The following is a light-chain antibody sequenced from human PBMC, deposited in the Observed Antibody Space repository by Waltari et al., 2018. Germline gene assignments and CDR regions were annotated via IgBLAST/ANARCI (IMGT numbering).Light chain of an antibody. CDR3: SSFPGGSLV. J-gene: IGLJ2*01. Sequence: QSALTQPRSVSGSPGQSVTISCTKTNSDIDPFNYVSWYQQHPGKAPKLVIYDVRVRPSGVPDRFSGYRSGNTASLIMSGLQPEDEADYYCSSFPGGSLVFGGGTELTVL. CDR2: DVR. V-gene: IGLV2-11*01. CDR1: NSDIDPFNY.